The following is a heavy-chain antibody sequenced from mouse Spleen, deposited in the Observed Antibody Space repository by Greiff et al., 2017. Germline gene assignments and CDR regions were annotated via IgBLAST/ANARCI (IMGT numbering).Heavy chain of an antibody. V-gene: IGHV5-17*01. CDR2: ISSGSSTI. Sequence: EVHLVESGGGLVKPGGSLKLSCAASGFTFSDYGMHWVRQAPEKGLEWVAYISSGSSTIYYADTVKGRFTISRDNAKNTLFLQMTSLRSEDTAMYYCARGGLRRGMDYWGQGTSVTVSS. CDR3: ARGGLRRGMDY. J-gene: IGHJ4*01. CDR1: GFTFSDYG. D-gene: IGHD2-4*01.